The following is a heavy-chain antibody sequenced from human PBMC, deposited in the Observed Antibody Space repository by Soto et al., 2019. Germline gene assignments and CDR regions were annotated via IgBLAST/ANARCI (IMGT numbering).Heavy chain of an antibody. Sequence: ASETLSLTCTVSGGSISSGDYYWSWIRQPPGKGLEWIGYIYYSGSTYYNPSLKSRVTISVDTSKNQFSLKLSSVTAADTAVYYCARDPSRLPSNRWFDPWGQGTLVTVSS. D-gene: IGHD4-17*01. V-gene: IGHV4-30-4*01. CDR1: GGSISSGDYY. CDR2: IYYSGST. J-gene: IGHJ5*02. CDR3: ARDPSRLPSNRWFDP.